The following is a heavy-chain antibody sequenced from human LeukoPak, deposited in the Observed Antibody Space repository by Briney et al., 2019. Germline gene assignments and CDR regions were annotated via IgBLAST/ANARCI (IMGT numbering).Heavy chain of an antibody. V-gene: IGHV3-74*01. Sequence: GGSLRLSCAASGFTFSAYWMNWVRQVPGKGLEWVSRINNDGSSTTYADSVKGRFTISRDNAKNTLFLQMNSLRAEDTAVYYCVRDLELVYYDTSAYEYWGQGNLVTVSS. CDR2: INNDGSST. CDR1: GFTFSAYW. J-gene: IGHJ4*02. D-gene: IGHD3-22*01. CDR3: VRDLELVYYDTSAYEY.